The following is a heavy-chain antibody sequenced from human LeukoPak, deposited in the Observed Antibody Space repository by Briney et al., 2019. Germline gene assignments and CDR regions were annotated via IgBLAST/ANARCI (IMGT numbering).Heavy chain of an antibody. CDR2: LSWNSGSI. V-gene: IGHV3-9*03. Sequence: GGSLRLSCAVSGFTFSSYWMHWVRQAPGKGLEWVSGLSWNSGSIGYADSVKGRFTISRDNAKNSLYLQMNSLRAEDMALYYCAKSWAAAGTDAFDIWGQGTMVTVSS. CDR3: AKSWAAAGTDAFDI. J-gene: IGHJ3*02. D-gene: IGHD6-13*01. CDR1: GFTFSSYW.